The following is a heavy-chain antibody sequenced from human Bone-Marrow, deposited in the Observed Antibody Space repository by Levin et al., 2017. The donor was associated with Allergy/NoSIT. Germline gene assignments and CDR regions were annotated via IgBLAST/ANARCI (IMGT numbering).Heavy chain of an antibody. CDR1: GASISSFY. Sequence: SETLSLTCTVSGASISSFYWSWIRQPPGKGLEWIGYIYYSGSTNYSPSLKSRVTMSADMSRNQLYLTMSSVTAADTAVYYCARQAVPTAVNGFDSWGQGALVTVSS. V-gene: IGHV4-59*08. CDR2: IYYSGST. D-gene: IGHD2-2*01. CDR3: ARQAVPTAVNGFDS. J-gene: IGHJ5*01.